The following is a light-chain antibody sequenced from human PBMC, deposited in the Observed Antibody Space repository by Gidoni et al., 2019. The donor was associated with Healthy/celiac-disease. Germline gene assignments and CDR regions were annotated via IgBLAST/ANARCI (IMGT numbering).Light chain of an antibody. CDR2: APS. Sequence: AIQMTQSPSSVSAYVGYRVTITCRASKGIRNDLGWYTQKPGKAPKLRIYAPSSLQSGVPSTFIGSGSGTDFTLTSSSLQPEDFATYYCLQDYNYPRTFGQGTKVEIK. CDR1: KGIRND. V-gene: IGKV1-6*01. CDR3: LQDYNYPRT. J-gene: IGKJ1*01.